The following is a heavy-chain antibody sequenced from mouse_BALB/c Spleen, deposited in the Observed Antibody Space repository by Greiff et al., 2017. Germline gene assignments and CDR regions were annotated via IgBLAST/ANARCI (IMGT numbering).Heavy chain of an antibody. CDR1: GFSLTSYG. CDR2: IWSDGST. D-gene: IGHD4-1*01. CDR3: ARHPTGTGAMDY. Sequence: VMLVESGPDLVAPSQSLSITCTVSGFSLTSYGVHWVRQPPGKGLEWLVVIWSDGSTTYNSALKSRLSISKDNSKSQVFLKMNSLQTDDTAMYYCARHPTGTGAMDYWGQGTSVTVSS. J-gene: IGHJ4*01. V-gene: IGHV2-6-2*01.